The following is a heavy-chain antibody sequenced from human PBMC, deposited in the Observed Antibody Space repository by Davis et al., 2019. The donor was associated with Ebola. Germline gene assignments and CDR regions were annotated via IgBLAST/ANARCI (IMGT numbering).Heavy chain of an antibody. V-gene: IGHV4-38-2*02. D-gene: IGHD1-1*01. J-gene: IGHJ4*02. CDR3: SDWNR. Sequence: SETLSLTCTVSGYSISSGYYWGWIRQPPGKGLEWIGEIDHSGIRTYNPSLESRVTMSVDTSKNQFSLRLKSLTAADTAVYYCSDWNRWGQGTLVTVSS. CDR2: IDHSGIR. CDR1: GYSISSGYY.